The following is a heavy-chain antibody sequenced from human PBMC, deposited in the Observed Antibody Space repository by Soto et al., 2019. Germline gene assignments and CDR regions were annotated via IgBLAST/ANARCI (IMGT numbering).Heavy chain of an antibody. J-gene: IGHJ6*01. CDR2: IIPIFGTA. Sequence: QVQLVQSGAEVKKPGSSVKVSCKASGGTFSSYAISWVRQAPGQGLEWMGGIIPIFGTAAYAQKFQGRVTITADESTSTAYMELSSLRSEDTAVYYCAGHSSGVPGYCNGVDVWGQGTTVTVSS. CDR1: GGTFSSYA. CDR3: AGHSSGVPGYCNGVDV. V-gene: IGHV1-69*12. D-gene: IGHD3-22*01.